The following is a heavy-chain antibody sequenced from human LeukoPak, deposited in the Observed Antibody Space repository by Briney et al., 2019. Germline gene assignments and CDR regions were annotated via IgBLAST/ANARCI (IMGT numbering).Heavy chain of an antibody. CDR3: ARYDFWSAFDY. Sequence: SETLSLTCTVSGGSISSHYWSWIRQPPGKGLEWIGYIYYSGSTNYNPSLKRRVTISVDTSKNQFSLKLSSVTAADTAVYYSARYDFWSAFDYWGQGTLVTVSS. J-gene: IGHJ4*02. D-gene: IGHD3-3*01. CDR1: GGSISSHY. V-gene: IGHV4-59*11. CDR2: IYYSGST.